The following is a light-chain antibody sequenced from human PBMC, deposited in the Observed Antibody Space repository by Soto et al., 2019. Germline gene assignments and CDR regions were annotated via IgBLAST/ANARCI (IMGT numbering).Light chain of an antibody. V-gene: IGKV1-39*01. CDR1: QSIGTY. CDR3: QESHST. J-gene: IGKJ2*01. Sequence: DAQRTQSPSSLSASVGDSVTITCRASQSIGTYLDWYQHKPGKAPKLLIYAASSLQSGVPSRFSGSGSGTDFTLTIRSLPPEDFATYYCQESHSTFGQGTKLEIK. CDR2: AAS.